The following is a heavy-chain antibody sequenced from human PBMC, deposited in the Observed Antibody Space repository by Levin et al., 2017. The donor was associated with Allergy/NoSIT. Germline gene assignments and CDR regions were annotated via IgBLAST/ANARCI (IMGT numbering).Heavy chain of an antibody. Sequence: SQTLSLTCSVSGGSISSSNYYWGWIRQPPGKGLEWIGSTYYTGSTYYSPSLKSRVTISVDTSKTKFSLRLFSVTAADTAVYYCARGHCSSTSCYTIPGAFDFWGQGTLVTVSS. D-gene: IGHD2-2*02. CDR1: GGSISSSNYY. CDR3: ARGHCSSTSCYTIPGAFDF. V-gene: IGHV4-39*01. J-gene: IGHJ4*02. CDR2: TYYTGST.